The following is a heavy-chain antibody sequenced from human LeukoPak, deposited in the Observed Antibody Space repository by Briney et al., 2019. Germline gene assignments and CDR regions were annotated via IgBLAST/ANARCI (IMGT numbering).Heavy chain of an antibody. J-gene: IGHJ4*02. CDR1: GYSFTTYW. CDR2: IYPGDSET. CDR3: ARGSIPLDH. D-gene: IGHD2-21*01. V-gene: IGHV5-51*01. Sequence: GESLKISCKGSGYSFTTYWIAWVRQIPGEGLEWMGIIYPGDSETRYSPSFQGQVTISVDKSITTAYLQWSSLKASDTAMYYCARGSIPLDHWGQGTLVTVSS.